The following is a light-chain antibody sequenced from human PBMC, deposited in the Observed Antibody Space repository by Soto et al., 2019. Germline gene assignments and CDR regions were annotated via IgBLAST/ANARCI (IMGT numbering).Light chain of an antibody. CDR2: DTS. J-gene: IGKJ5*01. V-gene: IGKV3-15*01. CDR1: QSISNK. CDR3: QQYNIWRSIS. Sequence: VMTQSPATLSVSPGKRATLSCRASQSISNKLAWYQHKPGQAPRLLIYDTSTRVAGIPARFTGSGSGTDFTLTISSLQSEDSAVYYCQQYNIWRSISFGQGTRLEIK.